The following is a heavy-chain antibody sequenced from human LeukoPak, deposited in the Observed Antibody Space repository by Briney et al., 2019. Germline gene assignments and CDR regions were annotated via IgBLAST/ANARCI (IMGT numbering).Heavy chain of an antibody. CDR3: ARGLTIFGVVNDAFDI. D-gene: IGHD3-3*01. V-gene: IGHV3-74*01. CDR2: IKSDGSST. J-gene: IGHJ3*02. Sequence: GGSLRLSCPASGFTFSSHWMHWVRQAPGKGLVWVSLIKSDGSSTIYADSVKGRFTISRDNVKNTLYLQMNSLRAEDTAVYYCARGLTIFGVVNDAFDIWGQGTMVTVSS. CDR1: GFTFSSHW.